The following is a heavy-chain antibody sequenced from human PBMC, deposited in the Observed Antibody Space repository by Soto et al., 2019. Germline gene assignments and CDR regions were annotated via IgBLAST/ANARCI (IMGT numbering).Heavy chain of an antibody. CDR1: GFTFSSYE. J-gene: IGHJ4*02. D-gene: IGHD5-18*01. Sequence: EVQLVESGGGLVQPGGSLRLSCAASGFTFSSYEMNWVRQAPGKGLEWVSYISSSGSTIYYADSVKGRFTISRDNAKNSPYLQMNSLRAEDTAVYYCARDQRYTAMVGEFDYWGQGTLVTVSS. V-gene: IGHV3-48*03. CDR2: ISSSGSTI. CDR3: ARDQRYTAMVGEFDY.